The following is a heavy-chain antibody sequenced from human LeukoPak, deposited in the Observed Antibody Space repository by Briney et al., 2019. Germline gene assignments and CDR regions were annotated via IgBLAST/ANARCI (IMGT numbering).Heavy chain of an antibody. J-gene: IGHJ4*02. CDR1: GGSISTYY. CDR3: ARVSRGIGSGYYYFDY. CDR2: IDYRGST. Sequence: SETLSLTCTVSGGSISTYYWSRIRQSPGKGLEWIAYIDYRGSTTYNPSLRSRVTISVDTSRNQFSLKLSSVTAADTAVYYCARVSRGIGSGYYYFDYWGQGTLVTVSS. D-gene: IGHD3-22*01. V-gene: IGHV4-59*01.